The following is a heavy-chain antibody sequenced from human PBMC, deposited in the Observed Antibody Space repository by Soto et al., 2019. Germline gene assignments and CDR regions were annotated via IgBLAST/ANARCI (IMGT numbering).Heavy chain of an antibody. CDR2: FDPEDGET. CDR3: ARAGLWLVYPTEFQH. V-gene: IGHV1-24*01. Sequence: GASVKVSCKVSGYTLTELSMHWVRQAPGKGLEWMGGFDPEDGETIYAQKLQGRATMTTDTSTSTAYMELRSLRSDDTAVYYCARAGLWLVYPTEFQHWGQGTLVTVSS. D-gene: IGHD6-19*01. J-gene: IGHJ1*01. CDR1: GYTLTELS.